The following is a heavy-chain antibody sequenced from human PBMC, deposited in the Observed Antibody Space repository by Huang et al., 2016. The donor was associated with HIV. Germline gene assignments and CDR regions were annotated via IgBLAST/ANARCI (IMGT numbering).Heavy chain of an antibody. CDR3: AHRQTYDFWSGSFDS. V-gene: IGHV2-5*02. CDR1: GFSITTDGAG. D-gene: IGHD3-3*01. CDR2: SFWDDDK. Sequence: QITLKESGPTLVKPTQTLTLTCTFSGFSITTDGAGVGWIRQPPGKALDWLALSFWDDDKRYSPSLKNRLSITKDTSKNQVVLTMTNMDPVDTATYFCAHRQTYDFWSGSFDSWGQGTLVTVSS. J-gene: IGHJ4*02.